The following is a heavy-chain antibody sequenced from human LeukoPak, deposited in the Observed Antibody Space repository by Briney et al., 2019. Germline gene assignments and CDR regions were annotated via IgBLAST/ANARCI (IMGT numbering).Heavy chain of an antibody. J-gene: IGHJ4*02. CDR3: ARDGTDRLTFLFVY. Sequence: SQSLSLTCTVSGGSISSYYWSWIRQPAGKGMGWIGRIYTSGNTDYNPSLKSRVTMSVDTSKNQFSLKLSSVTAADTAVYYCARDGTDRLTFLFVYWGQGTLVTVSS. CDR1: GGSISSYY. CDR2: IYTSGNT. V-gene: IGHV4-4*07. D-gene: IGHD4/OR15-4a*01.